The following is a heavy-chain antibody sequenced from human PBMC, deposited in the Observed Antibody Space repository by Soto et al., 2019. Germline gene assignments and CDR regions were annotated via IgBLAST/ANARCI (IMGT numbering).Heavy chain of an antibody. V-gene: IGHV1-18*01. Sequence: SVKVSCKASGYTFTSYGISWVRQAPGQRLEWMGWISAYNGNTNYAQKLQGRVTMTTDTSSSTAYMELRSLRSDDTAVYYCAGGSYYYGSGSYYYDAFYIWGQGTMVTVSS. CDR3: AGGSYYYGSGSYYYDAFYI. CDR1: GYTFTSYG. CDR2: ISAYNGNT. D-gene: IGHD3-10*01. J-gene: IGHJ3*02.